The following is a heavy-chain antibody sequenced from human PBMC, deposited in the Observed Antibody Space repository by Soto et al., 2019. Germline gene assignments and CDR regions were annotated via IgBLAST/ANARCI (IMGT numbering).Heavy chain of an antibody. J-gene: IGHJ5*02. Sequence: LSLTCAVYGGSFNGYYWSWIRQPPGKGLEWIGEINHSGSTNYNPSLKSRVTISVDTSKNQFSLKLSSVTAADTAVYYCARRGLYCSGGSCYWSTMSRWDWFDPWGQGTLVTVSS. CDR3: ARRGLYCSGGSCYWSTMSRWDWFDP. V-gene: IGHV4-34*01. CDR2: INHSGST. CDR1: GGSFNGYY. D-gene: IGHD2-15*01.